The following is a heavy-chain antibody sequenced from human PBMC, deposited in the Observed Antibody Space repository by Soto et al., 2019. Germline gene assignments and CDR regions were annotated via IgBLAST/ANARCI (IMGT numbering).Heavy chain of an antibody. CDR1: GFTFSSYW. V-gene: IGHV3-7*03. CDR3: ARDGEGSGRYTEHYYYYYGMDV. CDR2: IKQDGSEK. J-gene: IGHJ6*02. Sequence: PGGSLRLSCAASGFTFSSYWMSWVRQAPGKGLEWVANIKQDGSEKYYVDSVKGRFTISRDNAKNSLYLQMNSLRAEDTAVYYCARDGEGSGRYTEHYYYYYGMDVCGQGTTVTV. D-gene: IGHD1-26*01.